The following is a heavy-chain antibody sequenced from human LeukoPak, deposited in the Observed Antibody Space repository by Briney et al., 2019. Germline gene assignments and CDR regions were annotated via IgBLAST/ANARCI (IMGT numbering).Heavy chain of an antibody. CDR2: INHSGST. V-gene: IGHV4-34*01. D-gene: IGHD2-15*01. CDR1: GGSFSGYY. Sequence: SSETLSLTCAVYGGSFSGYYWSWIRQPPGKGLEWIGEINHSGSTNYNPSLKSRVTISVDTSKNQFSLKLSSVTAADTAVYYCARVDGRSGGAFDIWGQGTMVTVSS. CDR3: ARVDGRSGGAFDI. J-gene: IGHJ3*02.